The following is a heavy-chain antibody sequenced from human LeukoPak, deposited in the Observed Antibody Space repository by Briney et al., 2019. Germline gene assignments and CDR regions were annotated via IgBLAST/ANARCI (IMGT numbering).Heavy chain of an antibody. CDR1: GYTFTRYD. CDR3: ARGIAAATDY. Sequence: ASVKVSCKASGYTFTRYDINWVRQATGQGLEWMGWMNPNSGNTGYAQKFQGRVTMTRNTAISTAYMQLSSLRSEDTDVYYCARGIAAATDYWGQGTLVTVSS. CDR2: MNPNSGNT. J-gene: IGHJ4*02. D-gene: IGHD6-13*01. V-gene: IGHV1-8*01.